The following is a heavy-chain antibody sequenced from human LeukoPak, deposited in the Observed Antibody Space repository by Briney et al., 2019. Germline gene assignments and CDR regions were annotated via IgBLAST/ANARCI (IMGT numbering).Heavy chain of an antibody. CDR3: ARGAGGLQLWPGDY. Sequence: PSETLSLTCAVSGYSICSGYYWGWIRQPPGKGLEWIGSIYHSGSTYYNPSLKSRVTISVDTSKNQFSLKLSSVTAADTAVYYCARGAGGLQLWPGDYWGQGTLVTVSS. D-gene: IGHD5-18*01. J-gene: IGHJ4*02. CDR1: GYSICSGYY. V-gene: IGHV4-38-2*01. CDR2: IYHSGST.